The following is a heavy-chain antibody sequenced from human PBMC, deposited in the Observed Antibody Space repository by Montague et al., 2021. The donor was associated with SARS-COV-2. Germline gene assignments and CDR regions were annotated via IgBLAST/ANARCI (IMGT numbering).Heavy chain of an antibody. CDR3: ERGQVTISGVRIFIPAAGHLDG. J-gene: IGHJ3*01. V-gene: IGHV4-34*01. CDR2: INHTGSA. CDR1: SGSFSDFY. Sequence: SETLSLTCAVYSGSFSDFYWTWIRQSPGKGLEWIGEINHTGSATYNPSLKGRVTLSRETSKNKFSLKLQSGTPADTAVYYCERGQVTISGVRIFIPAAGHLDGWGPGTSVTVSS. D-gene: IGHD3-3*01.